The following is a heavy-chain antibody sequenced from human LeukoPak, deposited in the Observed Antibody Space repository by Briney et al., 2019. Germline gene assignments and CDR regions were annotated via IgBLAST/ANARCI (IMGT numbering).Heavy chain of an antibody. Sequence: GGSLRLSCAPSGFTFSHYYMSWIRQAPGKGLEGVSYISSSGSTIYYADSVKGRFTISRDNAKNSLYLQMNSLRAEDTAVYYCARESNDYGDHSGWFDPWGQGTLVTVSS. CDR1: GFTFSHYY. CDR3: ARESNDYGDHSGWFDP. J-gene: IGHJ5*02. D-gene: IGHD4-17*01. CDR2: ISSSGSTI. V-gene: IGHV3-11*01.